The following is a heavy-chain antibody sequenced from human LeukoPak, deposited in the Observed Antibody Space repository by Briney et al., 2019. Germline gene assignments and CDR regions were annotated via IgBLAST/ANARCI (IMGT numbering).Heavy chain of an antibody. CDR1: GFTFSSYS. CDR3: ARDGVAAIPYDY. V-gene: IGHV3-21*01. Sequence: GGSLRLSCAASGFTFSSYSMNWVRQAPGKGLEWVSSISSSSSYIYYADSVKGRFTISRDNAKNSLYLQMNSLRAEDAAVYYCARDGVAAIPYDYWGQGTLVTVSS. CDR2: ISSSSSYI. J-gene: IGHJ4*02. D-gene: IGHD2-2*02.